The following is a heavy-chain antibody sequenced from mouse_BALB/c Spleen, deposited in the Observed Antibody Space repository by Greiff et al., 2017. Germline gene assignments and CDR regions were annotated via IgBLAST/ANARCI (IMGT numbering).Heavy chain of an antibody. V-gene: IGHV1S135*01. Sequence: EVQLQQSGPELVKPGASVKVSCKASGYAFTSYNMYWVKQSHGKSLEWIGYIDPYNGGTSYNQKFKGKATLTVDKSSSTAYMDLNSLTSEDSAVYYCASSTARAPYYYAMDYWGQGTSVTVSS. D-gene: IGHD3-2*01. CDR1: GYAFTSYN. J-gene: IGHJ4*01. CDR3: ASSTARAPYYYAMDY. CDR2: IDPYNGGT.